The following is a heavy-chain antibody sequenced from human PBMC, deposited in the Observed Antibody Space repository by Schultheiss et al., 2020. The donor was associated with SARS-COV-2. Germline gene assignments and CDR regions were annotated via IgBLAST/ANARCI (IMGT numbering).Heavy chain of an antibody. CDR1: GCSISSISYY. V-gene: IGHV4-39*01. J-gene: IGHJ5*02. Sequence: SETLSLTCTASGCSISSISYYWAWIRQPPGKGLEWIGSIYYSGSTYYNPSLKSLVTISVYTSKNQFSLNMRSVTAADTAVYYCAGWGREWYSSSWWGGVDGFDPWGQGTLVTVSS. CDR2: IYYSGST. D-gene: IGHD6-13*01. CDR3: AGWGREWYSSSWWGGVDGFDP.